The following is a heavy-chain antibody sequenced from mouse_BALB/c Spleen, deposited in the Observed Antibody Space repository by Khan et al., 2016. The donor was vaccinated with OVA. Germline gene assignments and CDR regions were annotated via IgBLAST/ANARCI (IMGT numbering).Heavy chain of an antibody. J-gene: IGHJ4*01. Sequence: QVQLKESGVELVRPGASVKLSCKTSGYIFTSYWIHWVKQRSGQGLEWIARIYPGTGSTYYNEKFKGKVTLTADKSSSPAYMQLSSLKSEDSAVYFCARDDSSGYNYAMDYWGQGTSVTVSS. CDR1: GYIFTSYW. V-gene: IGHV1S132*01. D-gene: IGHD3-2*01. CDR3: ARDDSSGYNYAMDY. CDR2: IYPGTGST.